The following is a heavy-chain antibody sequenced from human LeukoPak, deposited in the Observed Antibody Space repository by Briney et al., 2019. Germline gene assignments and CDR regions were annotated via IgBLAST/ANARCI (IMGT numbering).Heavy chain of an antibody. CDR1: GFTFSSYA. J-gene: IGHJ4*02. CDR2: ISYDGSNK. CDR3: ARDVSRVAAGVDY. D-gene: IGHD6-25*01. V-gene: IGHV3-30*04. Sequence: QPGRSLRLSCAASGFTFSSYAMHWVRQAPGKGLEWVAVISYDGSNKYYADSVKGRFTISRDNSKNTLYLQMNSLRAEDTAVYYCARDVSRVAAGVDYWGQGTLVTVSS.